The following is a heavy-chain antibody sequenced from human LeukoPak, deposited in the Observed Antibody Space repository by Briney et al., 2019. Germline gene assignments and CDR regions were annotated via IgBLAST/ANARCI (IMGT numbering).Heavy chain of an antibody. CDR3: ARAGYCSGGSCYSRYYGMDV. Sequence: GESLKISCKGSGYSFTSYWIGWVRQMPGKGLEWMGIIYPGDSDTRYSPSFQGQVTISADKSISTAYLQWSSLKASDTAMYYCARAGYCSGGSCYSRYYGMDVWGQGTTVTVSS. J-gene: IGHJ6*02. V-gene: IGHV5-51*01. CDR1: GYSFTSYW. CDR2: IYPGDSDT. D-gene: IGHD2-15*01.